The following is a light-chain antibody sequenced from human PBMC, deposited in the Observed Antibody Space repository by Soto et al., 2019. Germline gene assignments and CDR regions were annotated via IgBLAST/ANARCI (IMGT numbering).Light chain of an antibody. V-gene: IGKV3-15*01. Sequence: EIVMTQSPATLSVSPGERATLSCRASQSVSSKLAWYLQKPGQAPRLLIYGASTRATGIPARFSGSGSGTEFTLTISSLQSEDFAVYYCQQYNNWPPWTFGQGTKVEIK. J-gene: IGKJ1*01. CDR3: QQYNNWPPWT. CDR2: GAS. CDR1: QSVSSK.